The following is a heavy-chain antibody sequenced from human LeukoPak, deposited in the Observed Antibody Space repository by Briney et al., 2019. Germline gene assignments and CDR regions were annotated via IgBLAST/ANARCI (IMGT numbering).Heavy chain of an antibody. CDR1: GFTFNSFA. J-gene: IGHJ4*02. CDR2: ISGSDGTS. CDR3: AKSLGVGGYTRYKGFDQ. V-gene: IGHV3-23*01. Sequence: GGSLRLSCAASGFTFNSFAMNWVRQAPGKGLEWVSSISGSDGTSHYADFVKGRFTISRDNSKNTLYLQMNSLRAEDTAAYYCAKSLGVGGYTRYKGFDQWGQGTLVVVSS. D-gene: IGHD3-16*02.